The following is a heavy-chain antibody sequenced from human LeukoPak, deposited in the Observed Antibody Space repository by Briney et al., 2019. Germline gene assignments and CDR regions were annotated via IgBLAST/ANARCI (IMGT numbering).Heavy chain of an antibody. V-gene: IGHV1-3*01. CDR1: GYTFTSYA. J-gene: IGHJ4*02. CDR3: ASSYYDSSGPYYFDY. CDR2: INAGNGNT. Sequence: ASVKVSCKASGYTFTSYAMHWVRQAPGQRLEWMGWINAGNGNTKYSQKFQGRVTITRDTSASTAHMELSSLRSEDTAVYYCASSYYDSSGPYYFDYWGQGTLVTVSS. D-gene: IGHD3-22*01.